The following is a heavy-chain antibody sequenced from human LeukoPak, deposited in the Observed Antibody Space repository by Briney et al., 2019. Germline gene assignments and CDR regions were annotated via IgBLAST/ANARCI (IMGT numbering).Heavy chain of an antibody. Sequence: SETLSLTCTVSGGSLSSSDYYWGWIRQPPGKGLEWIGTIYYSGSTYYNPSLKRRVSISVDTSKNQFSLKLSSVTAADTAVYYCARHRASSRGGSGYSQGQFDYWGQGTLVTVSS. D-gene: IGHD3-22*01. J-gene: IGHJ4*02. CDR2: IYYSGST. V-gene: IGHV4-39*01. CDR3: ARHRASSRGGSGYSQGQFDY. CDR1: GGSLSSSDYY.